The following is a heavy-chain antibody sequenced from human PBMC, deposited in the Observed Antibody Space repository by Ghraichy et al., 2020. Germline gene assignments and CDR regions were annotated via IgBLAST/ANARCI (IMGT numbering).Heavy chain of an antibody. Sequence: SQTLSLNCTVSGGSISSVSYYWGWVRQPPGRGLEWVAYISYTGSTYYDPSLKSRVTMSVDTSRNQFSLKVNSVTAADTAVYYCARKDYYYYHMDVWGQGTTVTVSS. V-gene: IGHV4-39*01. CDR3: ARKDYYYYHMDV. CDR1: GGSISSVSYY. J-gene: IGHJ6*02. CDR2: ISYTGST.